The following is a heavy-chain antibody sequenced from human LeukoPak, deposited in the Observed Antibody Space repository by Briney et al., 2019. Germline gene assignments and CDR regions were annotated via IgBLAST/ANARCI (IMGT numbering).Heavy chain of an antibody. D-gene: IGHD6-19*01. CDR2: ISAYTGNT. CDR3: ARDASVAGPAYNWFDP. J-gene: IGHJ5*02. V-gene: IGHV1-18*01. Sequence: ASVKVSRKASGYTFTSYGITWVRQAPGQGLEWMGWISAYTGNTNYAQKLQGRVTMTTDTSTSTAYMELRSLRSDDTAVYYCARDASVAGPAYNWFDPWGQGTLVTVSS. CDR1: GYTFTSYG.